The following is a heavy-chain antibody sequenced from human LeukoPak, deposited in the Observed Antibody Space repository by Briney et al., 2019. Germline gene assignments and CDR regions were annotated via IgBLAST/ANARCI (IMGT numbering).Heavy chain of an antibody. V-gene: IGHV4-4*07. J-gene: IGHJ4*02. CDR2: IYTSGST. CDR1: GGSISSYY. D-gene: IGHD3-10*01. CDR3: ARDLRFGEGIDY. Sequence: SETLSLTCTVSGGSISSYYWSWIRQPAGKGLEWIGRIYTSGSTNYNPSLKSRVTMTVDTSRNQFSLKLSSVTAADTAVYYCARDLRFGEGIDYWGQGTLVTVSS.